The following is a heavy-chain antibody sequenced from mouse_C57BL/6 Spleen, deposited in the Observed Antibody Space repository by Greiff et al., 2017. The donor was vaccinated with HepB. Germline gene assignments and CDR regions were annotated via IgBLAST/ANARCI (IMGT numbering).Heavy chain of an antibody. V-gene: IGHV1-19*01. J-gene: IGHJ4*01. Sequence: EVKLVESGPVLVKPGASVKMSCKASGYTFTDYYMNWVKQSHGKSLEWIGVINPYNGGTSYNQKFKGKATLTVDKSSSTAYMELNSLTSEDSAVYYCARAGYAMDYWGQGTSVTVSS. CDR2: INPYNGGT. CDR1: GYTFTDYY. CDR3: ARAGYAMDY.